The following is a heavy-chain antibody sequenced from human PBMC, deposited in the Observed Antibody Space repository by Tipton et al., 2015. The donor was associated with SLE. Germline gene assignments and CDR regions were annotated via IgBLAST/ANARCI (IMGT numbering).Heavy chain of an antibody. D-gene: IGHD2-2*01. CDR3: ARGALAPGAADY. Sequence: GSLRLSCAASGFTFSTYWMNWVRQAPGKGLERVANINQDGIDKYYVDSVKGRFTISRDNAKNLVYLQMNGLRVDDTAVYYCARGALAPGAADYWGRGTLVTVSS. CDR1: GFTFSTYW. V-gene: IGHV3-7*03. J-gene: IGHJ4*02. CDR2: INQDGIDK.